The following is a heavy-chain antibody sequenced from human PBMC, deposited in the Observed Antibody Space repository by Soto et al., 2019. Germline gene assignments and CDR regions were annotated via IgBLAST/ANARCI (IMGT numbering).Heavy chain of an antibody. J-gene: IGHJ4*02. CDR2: INNDGSST. Sequence: VRQAPGKGLVWVSRINNDGSSTSYADSVKGRFTISRDNAKNTLYLQMNSLSAEDTAVYYCAKDMKPQYFGYWGQGTLVTVSS. D-gene: IGHD3-16*01. V-gene: IGHV3-74*01. CDR3: AKDMKPQYFGY.